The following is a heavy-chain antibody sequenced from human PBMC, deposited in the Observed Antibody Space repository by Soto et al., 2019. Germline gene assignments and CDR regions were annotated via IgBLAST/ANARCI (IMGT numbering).Heavy chain of an antibody. CDR3: AKDWSLAEDYYGMDV. CDR1: GFTISSYG. V-gene: IGHV3-30*18. D-gene: IGHD6-19*01. J-gene: IGHJ6*02. Sequence: GGSLRLSCAASGFTISSYGMHWVRQAPGKGLEWVAVISYDGSNKYYADSVKGRFTISRDNSKNTLYLQMNSLRAEDTAVYYCAKDWSLAEDYYGMDVWGQGTTVTVSS. CDR2: ISYDGSNK.